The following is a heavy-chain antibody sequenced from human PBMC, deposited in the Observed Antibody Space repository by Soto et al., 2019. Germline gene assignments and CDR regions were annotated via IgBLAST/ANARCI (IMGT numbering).Heavy chain of an antibody. CDR1: GFTFSDYY. Sequence: GSLRLSCAASGFTFSDYYMSWIRQAPGKGLEWVSYISSSGASIYYADSVKGRFTISRDNAENSLSLQMNSLRAEDTAVYYCVRGGWSSSGGIAASWGQGTLVTVSS. J-gene: IGHJ5*02. CDR3: VRGGWSSSGGIAAS. CDR2: ISSSGASI. D-gene: IGHD6-13*01. V-gene: IGHV3-11*01.